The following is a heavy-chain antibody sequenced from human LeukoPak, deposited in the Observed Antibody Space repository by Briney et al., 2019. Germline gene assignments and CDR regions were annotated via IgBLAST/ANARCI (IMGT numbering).Heavy chain of an antibody. CDR3: ARRSGIAVAGAFDY. J-gene: IGHJ4*02. V-gene: IGHV3-9*01. CDR1: GFSFADYA. Sequence: PGGSLRLSCAASGFSFADYAMHWVRQAPGKGLEWVASISWNSGFKVYADSVKGRFTISRDNSKNTLYLQMNSLKAEDTAVYYCARRSGIAVAGAFDYWGQGTMVTVSS. D-gene: IGHD6-19*01. CDR2: ISWNSGFK.